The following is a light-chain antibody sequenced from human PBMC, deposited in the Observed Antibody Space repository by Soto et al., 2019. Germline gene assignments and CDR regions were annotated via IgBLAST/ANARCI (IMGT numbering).Light chain of an antibody. V-gene: IGKV1-5*01. CDR3: QQYNDNSF. CDR1: QNIDGW. CDR2: DAS. Sequence: DIQMTQSPSTLSAYVGDRVTITCRASQNIDGWLAWYQQKPGKAPKLLIYDASSLETGVSSRFSGSGSGAEFTLTISSLQLDDFATYYCQQYNDNSFFGQGTKLEIK. J-gene: IGKJ2*01.